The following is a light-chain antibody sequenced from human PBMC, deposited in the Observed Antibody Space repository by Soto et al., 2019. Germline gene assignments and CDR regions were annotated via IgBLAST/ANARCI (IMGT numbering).Light chain of an antibody. V-gene: IGKV3-20*01. CDR1: QSVSSSY. CDR3: QQYGSSQIT. Sequence: EIVLTQSPGTLSLSPGERATLSCRASQSVSSSYLAWYQQKPGQAPRLLIYGASSSATGIPDRFSGSGSGTDFTLTISRLEPEDFAVYYCQQYGSSQITFGQGTRLEMK. J-gene: IGKJ5*01. CDR2: GAS.